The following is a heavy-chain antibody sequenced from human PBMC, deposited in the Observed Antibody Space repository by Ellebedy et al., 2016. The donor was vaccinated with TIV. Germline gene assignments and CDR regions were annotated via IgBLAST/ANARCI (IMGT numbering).Heavy chain of an antibody. D-gene: IGHD3-3*01. CDR2: ISGSGGST. J-gene: IGHJ2*01. V-gene: IGHV3-23*01. CDR1: GFTFSSYA. CDR3: AKDMNGVRFLGFGGEDPNWYFDL. Sequence: GESLKISCAASGFTFSSYAMSWVRQAPGKGLEWVSAISGSGGSTYYADSVKGRFTISRDNSKNTLYLQMNSLRAEDTAVYYCAKDMNGVRFLGFGGEDPNWYFDLWGRGTLVTVSS.